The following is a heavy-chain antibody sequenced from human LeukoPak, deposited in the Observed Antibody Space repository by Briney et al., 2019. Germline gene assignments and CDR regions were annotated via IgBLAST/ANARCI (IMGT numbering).Heavy chain of an antibody. Sequence: SETLSLTCTVSGGSISRSRYYWGWIRQPPGKGLEWIGTIYYTGISYYNPSLESRVTSSLDTSKNQFSLTLNSVTAADTAVYYCVRADYNGGNPGSFDIWGRGTMVTVSS. J-gene: IGHJ3*02. V-gene: IGHV4-39*07. CDR1: GGSISRSRYY. D-gene: IGHD2-8*01. CDR2: IYYTGIS. CDR3: VRADYNGGNPGSFDI.